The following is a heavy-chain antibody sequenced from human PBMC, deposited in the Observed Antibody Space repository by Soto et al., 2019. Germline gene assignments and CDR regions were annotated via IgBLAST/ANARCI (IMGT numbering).Heavy chain of an antibody. V-gene: IGHV3-74*01. CDR2: INSDGSST. CDR3: ARDLTECHHSGNY. Sequence: GGSLRLSCAASGFMFRSYWTHWVRQVPGRGLAWVSRINSDGSSTDYADFVKGRFTISRDNAKNTLYLQMNSLRAEDTALYYCARDLTECHHSGNYWGQGTLVTVSS. CDR1: GFMFRSYW. D-gene: IGHD3-10*01. J-gene: IGHJ4*02.